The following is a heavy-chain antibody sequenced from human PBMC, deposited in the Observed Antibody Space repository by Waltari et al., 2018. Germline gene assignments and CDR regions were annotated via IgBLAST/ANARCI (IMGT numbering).Heavy chain of an antibody. CDR3: ANLMTTVTTTWFDP. Sequence: QVQLQESGPGLVKPSETLSLTCAVSGYSISSGYYWGWIRQPPGKGLEWIGSIYHSGSTYYNPSLKSRVTIAVDTSKNQFSLKLSSVTAADTAVYYCANLMTTVTTTWFDPWGQGTLVTVSS. D-gene: IGHD4-17*01. J-gene: IGHJ5*02. CDR2: IYHSGST. CDR1: GYSISSGYY. V-gene: IGHV4-38-2*01.